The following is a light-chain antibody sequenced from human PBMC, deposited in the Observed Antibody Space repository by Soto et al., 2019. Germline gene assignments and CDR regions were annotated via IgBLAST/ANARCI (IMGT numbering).Light chain of an antibody. CDR1: QSVSNY. V-gene: IGKV3-20*01. CDR3: QQYGGSPQT. CDR2: GAS. Sequence: EIVLTQSPGTLSLSPGDRATLSCRASQSVSNYLAWYQQKPGQAPRLLIYGASRRATVIPDRFSGSGSGTDFTLTISRLEPEDFAVYYCQQYGGSPQTFGQGTNVEIK. J-gene: IGKJ1*01.